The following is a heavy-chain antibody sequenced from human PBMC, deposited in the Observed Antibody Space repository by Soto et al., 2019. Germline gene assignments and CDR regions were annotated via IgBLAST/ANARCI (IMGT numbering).Heavy chain of an antibody. V-gene: IGHV3-49*03. J-gene: IGHJ4*02. CDR2: IRTKSYGGTT. CDR1: GCTSVDYA. CDR3: TRAAGSSWLQRDYYFDY. D-gene: IGHD5-12*01. Sequence: PGLPHRHPYTASGCTSVDYAMARFLQTPGKGLQWVGFIRTKSYGGTTQYAASVKDRFTISRDDSKSIAYLQMNSLKTEDTAVYYCTRAAGSSWLQRDYYFDYWGQGTLVTVSS.